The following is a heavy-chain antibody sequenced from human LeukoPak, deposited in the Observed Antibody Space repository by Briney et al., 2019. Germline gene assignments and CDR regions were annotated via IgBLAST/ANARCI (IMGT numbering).Heavy chain of an antibody. CDR3: ARHKEGAGSYCDY. CDR1: GDSMTSTVYY. J-gene: IGHJ4*02. V-gene: IGHV4-39*01. D-gene: IGHD3-10*01. Sequence: KPSETLSLTCNVSGDSMTSTVYYWGWIRQPPGKGLEWIGSIYYSGSTYYHPSLKSRVTMSVDTSKNQFSLKVNSVTAADTAVYDCARHKEGAGSYCDYWGQGTLVTVSS. CDR2: IYYSGST.